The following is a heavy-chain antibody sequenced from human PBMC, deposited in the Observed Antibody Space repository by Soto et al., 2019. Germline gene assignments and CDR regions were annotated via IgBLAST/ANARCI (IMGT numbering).Heavy chain of an antibody. Sequence: SETLSLTCTVSGGSISSYYWSWIRQPPGKGLEWIGYIYYSGSTNYNPSLKSRVTISVDTSKNQFSLKLSSVTAADTAVYYCARDQVPADLHGWFDPSGQGTLFTVSS. CDR3: ARDQVPADLHGWFDP. D-gene: IGHD2-2*01. V-gene: IGHV4-59*01. CDR1: GGSISSYY. CDR2: IYYSGST. J-gene: IGHJ5*02.